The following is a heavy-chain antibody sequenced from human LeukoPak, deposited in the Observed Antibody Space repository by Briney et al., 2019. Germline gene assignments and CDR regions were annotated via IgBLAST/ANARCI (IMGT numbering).Heavy chain of an antibody. CDR1: GFTFSSYS. J-gene: IGHJ4*02. CDR2: ISSSSSYI. Sequence: GGSLRLSCAASGFTFSSYSMNWVRQAPGKGLEWVSSISSSSSYIYYADSVKGRFTISRDNAKNSLYLQMNSLRAEDTAVHYCASRARTACSGGSCYAVWGQGTLVTVSS. CDR3: ASRARTACSGGSCYAV. D-gene: IGHD2-15*01. V-gene: IGHV3-21*01.